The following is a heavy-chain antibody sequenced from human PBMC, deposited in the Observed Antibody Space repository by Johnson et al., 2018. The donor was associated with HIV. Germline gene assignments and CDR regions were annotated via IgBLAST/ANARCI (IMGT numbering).Heavy chain of an antibody. CDR1: GFTFSSYG. CDR2: IRYDGSHK. D-gene: IGHD6-13*01. V-gene: IGHV3-30*02. J-gene: IGHJ3*02. CDR3: ARVAGSTWYSLYDAFDI. Sequence: QVQLVESGGGVVQPGGSLRLSCAASGFTFSSYGMHWVRQAPGKGLEWVAFIRYDGSHKYYADSVKGRFTISRDNSKNTLYLQMNSLRAEDTAVYYCARVAGSTWYSLYDAFDIWGQGTMVTVSS.